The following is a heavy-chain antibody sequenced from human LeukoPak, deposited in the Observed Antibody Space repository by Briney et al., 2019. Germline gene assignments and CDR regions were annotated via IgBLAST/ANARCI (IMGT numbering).Heavy chain of an antibody. D-gene: IGHD3-9*01. CDR1: GGSISSYY. J-gene: IGHJ4*02. CDR3: ARAPVLRYFDWYFDY. CDR2: IYYSGST. V-gene: IGHV4-59*01. Sequence: SETLSVTCTVSGGSISSYYWSWIRQPRGKGLEWIGYIYYSGSTNYNPSLKSRVTISVDTSKNQFSLKLSSVTAADTAVYYCARAPVLRYFDWYFDYWGQGTLVTVSS.